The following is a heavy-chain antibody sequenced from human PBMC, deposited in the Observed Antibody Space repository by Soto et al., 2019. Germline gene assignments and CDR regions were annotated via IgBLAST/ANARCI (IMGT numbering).Heavy chain of an antibody. V-gene: IGHV4-4*07. CDR2: IYTSGST. Sequence: SETLSLTCTVSGGSISSYYWSWIRQPAGKVLEWIGRIYTSGSTNYNPSLKSRVTMSVDTSKNQFSLKLSSVTAADTAVYYCAKLAIWGSFDYWGQGALVNVPS. CDR3: AKLAIWGSFDY. J-gene: IGHJ4*02. D-gene: IGHD1-1*01. CDR1: GGSISSYY.